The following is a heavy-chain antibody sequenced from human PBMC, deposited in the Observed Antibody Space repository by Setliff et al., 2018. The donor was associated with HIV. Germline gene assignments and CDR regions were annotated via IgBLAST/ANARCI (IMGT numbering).Heavy chain of an antibody. CDR3: ATDCAVVGGTGSLDS. Sequence: SSSSYYWGWIRQPPGKGLEWVANIKQDGSEKNYMDSVKGRFTISRDNAKNSLYLQMNSLRVEDTAVYYCATDCAVVGGTGSLDSWGQGTLVTVSS. V-gene: IGHV3-7*03. CDR2: IKQDGSEK. D-gene: IGHD1-26*01. CDR1: SSSSYY. J-gene: IGHJ4*02.